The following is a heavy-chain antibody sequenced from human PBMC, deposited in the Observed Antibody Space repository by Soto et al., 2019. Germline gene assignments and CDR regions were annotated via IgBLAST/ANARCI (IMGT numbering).Heavy chain of an antibody. CDR3: TRPTVTTWYYFDY. CDR1: GFTFGDYA. J-gene: IGHJ4*01. Sequence: GGSLRLSCTAPGFTFGDYAMSWFRQAPGKGLEWVGFIRSKAYGGTTEYAASVKGRFTISRDDSKSIAYLQMNSLKTEDTAVYYCTRPTVTTWYYFDYWGHGTLVTVSS. CDR2: IRSKAYGGTT. V-gene: IGHV3-49*03. D-gene: IGHD4-17*01.